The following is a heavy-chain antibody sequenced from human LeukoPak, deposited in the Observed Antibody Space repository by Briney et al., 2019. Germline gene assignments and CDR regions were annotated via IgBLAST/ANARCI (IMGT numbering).Heavy chain of an antibody. Sequence: SVKVSCKASGGTFSSYAISWVRQAPGQGLEWMGRIIPILGIANYAQKLQGRVTMTTDTSTSTAYMELRSLRSDDTAVYYCAVYSYGQPFDYWGQGTLVTVSS. CDR1: GGTFSSYA. CDR3: AVYSYGQPFDY. D-gene: IGHD5-18*01. V-gene: IGHV1-69*04. J-gene: IGHJ4*02. CDR2: IIPILGIA.